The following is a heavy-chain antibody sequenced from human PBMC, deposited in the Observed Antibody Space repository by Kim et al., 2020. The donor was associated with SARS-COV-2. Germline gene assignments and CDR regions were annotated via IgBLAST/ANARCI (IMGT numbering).Heavy chain of an antibody. CDR1: GGSISSYY. CDR3: ARSWGGATKWFDP. Sequence: SETLSLTCTVSGGSISSYYWSWIRQPPGKGLEWIGYIYYSGSTNYNPSLKSRVTISVDTSKNQFSLKLSSVTAADTAVYYCARSWGGATKWFDPWGQGTL. V-gene: IGHV4-59*13. CDR2: IYYSGST. J-gene: IGHJ5*02. D-gene: IGHD1-26*01.